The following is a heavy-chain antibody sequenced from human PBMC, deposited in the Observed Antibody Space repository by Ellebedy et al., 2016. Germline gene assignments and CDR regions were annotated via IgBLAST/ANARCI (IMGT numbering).Heavy chain of an antibody. Sequence: GGSLRLXXTASGLSFDDCSMSWFRQAPGKGLEWVGFTRSKANDETPQYAASVKGRFTISRDDSRSIAYLEMSDLKTEDTAVYYCTRSGDGYNFYVYWGQGTLVTVSS. CDR1: GLSFDDCS. CDR2: TRSKANDETP. D-gene: IGHD5-24*01. J-gene: IGHJ4*02. V-gene: IGHV3-49*03. CDR3: TRSGDGYNFYVY.